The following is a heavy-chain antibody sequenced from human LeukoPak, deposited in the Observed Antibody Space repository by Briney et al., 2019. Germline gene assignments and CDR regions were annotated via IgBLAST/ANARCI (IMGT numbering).Heavy chain of an antibody. D-gene: IGHD1-26*01. CDR2: VHDRGST. CDR1: GGSISWYY. J-gene: IGHJ2*01. V-gene: IGHV4-59*01. CDR3: ARAYSSSLYWYFDL. Sequence: SETLSLTCTVSGGSISWYYWSWIRHPPGKGLELIGYVHDRGSTNYSPSLKSRVSISVDTSKNQFSLKLSSVTAADTAVYYCARAYSSSLYWYFDLWGRGTLVTVSS.